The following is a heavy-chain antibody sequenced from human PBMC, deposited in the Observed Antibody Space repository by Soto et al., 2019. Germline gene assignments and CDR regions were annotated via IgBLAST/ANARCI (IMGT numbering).Heavy chain of an antibody. CDR3: AKDSKSVSVSAARVYGMDV. CDR2: TRSNGEHT. D-gene: IGHD2-2*01. V-gene: IGHV3-23*01. Sequence: LRLSCAGSGFMFSSFAMSWVRQAPGKGLEWVSTTRSNGEHTYYADSVKGRFTVSRDNSKNTLFLEMSSLRAEDSAIYYCAKDSKSVSVSAARVYGMDVWGQGTTVTVSS. J-gene: IGHJ6*02. CDR1: GFMFSSFA.